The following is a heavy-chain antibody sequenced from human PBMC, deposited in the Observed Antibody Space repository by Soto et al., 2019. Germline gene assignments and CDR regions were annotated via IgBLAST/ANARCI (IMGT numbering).Heavy chain of an antibody. J-gene: IGHJ6*02. Sequence: PGGSLRLSCAASGFSVSIDYMSWVRQAPGKGLEWVSLIYSGGDTYYAGSVKGRFTISRDISSNTIYLHMTSLRADDTAIYYCTRAGSDPGNFYISNYYAMDVWGRGTTVTVSS. D-gene: IGHD3-10*01. CDR2: IYSGGDT. CDR3: TRAGSDPGNFYISNYYAMDV. V-gene: IGHV3-53*01. CDR1: GFSVSIDY.